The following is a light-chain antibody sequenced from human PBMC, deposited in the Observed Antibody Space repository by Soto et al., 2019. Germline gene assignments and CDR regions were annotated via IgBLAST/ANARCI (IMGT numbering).Light chain of an antibody. J-gene: IGLJ3*02. CDR3: QSFDNSLSGFWV. CDR2: GNS. CDR1: SSNIGAGHD. V-gene: IGLV1-40*01. Sequence: QSVLTQPPSVSGAPGQRVTISCTGSSSNIGAGHDVHWFQQLPGTPPKLLIYGNSDRPSGVPDRFSGSKSGTSASLAITGLQAEDEADYYCQSFDNSLSGFWVFGGGTKLTVL.